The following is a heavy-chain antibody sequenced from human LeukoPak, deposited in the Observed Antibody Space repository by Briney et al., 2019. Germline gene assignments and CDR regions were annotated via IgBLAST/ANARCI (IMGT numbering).Heavy chain of an antibody. Sequence: GASVKVSCKASGYTFTSYGISWVRQAPGQGLEWMGIINPSGGSTSYAQKFQGRVTMTRDMSTSTVYMELSSLRSEDTAVYYCARNMVRGVNFDAFDIWGQGTMVTVSS. CDR3: ARNMVRGVNFDAFDI. CDR2: INPSGGST. J-gene: IGHJ3*02. CDR1: GYTFTSYG. D-gene: IGHD3-10*01. V-gene: IGHV1-46*01.